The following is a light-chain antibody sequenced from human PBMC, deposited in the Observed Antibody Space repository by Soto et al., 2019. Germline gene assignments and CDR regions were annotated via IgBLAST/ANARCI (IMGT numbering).Light chain of an antibody. Sequence: QSALTQPPSASGSPGQSVTISCTGTSSDVGAYNYVSWYQQHPGKAPKLMIYDVSKRPSGVPDRFSGSKSGNTASLTVSGLQAEDEADYYCSSYAGNNNVVFGGGTKVTVL. J-gene: IGLJ2*01. CDR2: DVS. V-gene: IGLV2-8*01. CDR3: SSYAGNNNVV. CDR1: SSDVGAYNY.